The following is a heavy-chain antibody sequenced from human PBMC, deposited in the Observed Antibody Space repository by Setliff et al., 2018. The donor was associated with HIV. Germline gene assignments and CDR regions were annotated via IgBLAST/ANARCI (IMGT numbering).Heavy chain of an antibody. D-gene: IGHD3-3*01. J-gene: IGHJ4*02. CDR3: AREHLYYNFWSGSHGSPDFNY. CDR2: VYSTGSI. V-gene: IGHV4-59*12. Sequence: SETLSLTCTVSGGSMSRFYWTWIRQPPGKGLEWIGFVYSTGSINYSPSFRGRLTISLDTSENQFSLKLNSVTAADTALYFCAREHLYYNFWSGSHGSPDFNYWGQGTLVTVSS. CDR1: GGSMSRFY.